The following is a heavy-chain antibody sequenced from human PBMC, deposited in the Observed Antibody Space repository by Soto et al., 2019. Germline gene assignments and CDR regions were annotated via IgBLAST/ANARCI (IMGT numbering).Heavy chain of an antibody. CDR2: IYYSRST. CDR1: GGSISSYY. CDR3: ARHQPTQNWFDP. Sequence: SETLSLTCTVSGGSISSYYWGWIRQPPGKGLEWIGSIYYSRSTYYNPSLKSRVTISVDTSKNQFSLKLSSVTAADTAVYYCARHQPTQNWFDPWGQGTLVTVSS. V-gene: IGHV4-39*01. J-gene: IGHJ5*02.